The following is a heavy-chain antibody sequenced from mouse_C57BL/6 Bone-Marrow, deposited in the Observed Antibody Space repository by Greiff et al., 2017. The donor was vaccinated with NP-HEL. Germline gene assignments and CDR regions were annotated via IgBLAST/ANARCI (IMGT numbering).Heavy chain of an antibody. CDR1: GYTFTDYA. CDR3: ATTVVATGYFDV. D-gene: IGHD1-1*01. J-gene: IGHJ1*03. V-gene: IGHV1-67*01. Sequence: VQLVESGPELVRPGVSVKISCKGSGYTFTDYAMHWVKQSHAKSLEWIGVISTYYGDASYNQKFKDKATMTVDKSSSTAYMELARLTSEDSAVYYCATTVVATGYFDVWGTGTTVTVSS. CDR2: ISTYYGDA.